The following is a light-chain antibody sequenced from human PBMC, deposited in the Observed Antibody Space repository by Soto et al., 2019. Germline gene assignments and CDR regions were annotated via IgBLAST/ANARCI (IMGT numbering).Light chain of an antibody. CDR2: FDR. Sequence: SSELTQPPSVSVAPGQTARITCGGNKIGSKSVHWYQQKAGQAPVVVISFDRDRPSGIPERFSGSNSGNTATLTISRVEAGDEADYYCQVWDSSSDDFVFGTGTKVTVL. V-gene: IGLV3-21*04. J-gene: IGLJ1*01. CDR1: KIGSKS. CDR3: QVWDSSSDDFV.